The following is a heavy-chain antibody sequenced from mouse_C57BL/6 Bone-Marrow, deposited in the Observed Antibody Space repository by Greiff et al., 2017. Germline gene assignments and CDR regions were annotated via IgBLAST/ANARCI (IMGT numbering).Heavy chain of an antibody. Sequence: EVQRVESEGGLVQPGSSMKLSCTASGFTFSDYYMAWVRQVPEKGLEWVANINYDGSSTYYLDSLKSRFTISRDNAKNILYLQMSSLKSEDTATYYCARAGDYYGRSYGYYAMDYWGQGTSVTVSS. CDR1: GFTFSDYY. CDR2: INYDGSST. J-gene: IGHJ4*01. CDR3: ARAGDYYGRSYGYYAMDY. V-gene: IGHV5-16*01. D-gene: IGHD1-1*01.